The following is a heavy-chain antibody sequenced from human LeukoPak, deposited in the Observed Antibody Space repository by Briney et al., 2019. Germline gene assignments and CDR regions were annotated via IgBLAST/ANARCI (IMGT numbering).Heavy chain of an antibody. CDR2: ISSSSNYI. J-gene: IGHJ6*02. CDR1: GFTFRSYW. CDR3: ARDHSSSGMDV. V-gene: IGHV3-21*01. Sequence: GGSLRLSCTASGFTFRSYWMHWVRQAPGKGLEWVSSISSSSNYIYYADSVKGRFTISRDNAKNSLYLQMNSLRAEDTAVYYCARDHSSSGMDVWGQGTTVTVSS.